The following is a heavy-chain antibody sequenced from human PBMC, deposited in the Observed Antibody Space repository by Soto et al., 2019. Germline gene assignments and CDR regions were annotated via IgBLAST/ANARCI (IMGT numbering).Heavy chain of an antibody. J-gene: IGHJ5*02. Sequence: QVQLVQSGAEVKKPGCSVKVSCKASGGTFSSYAISWVRQAPGQGLEWMGGIIPIFGTANYAQKFQCRVRITADDSTRTAYMELSSLRSEDTVVYYCAREVRRYCSGGSCYSPWFDPWGQGTLVTVSS. CDR3: AREVRRYCSGGSCYSPWFDP. D-gene: IGHD2-15*01. CDR2: IIPIFGTA. V-gene: IGHV1-69*12. CDR1: GGTFSSYA.